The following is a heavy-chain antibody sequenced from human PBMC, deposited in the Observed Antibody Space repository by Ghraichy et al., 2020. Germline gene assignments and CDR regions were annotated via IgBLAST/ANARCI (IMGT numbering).Heavy chain of an antibody. CDR3: ARDKYCSGGSCDSGSRFEY. J-gene: IGHJ4*02. Sequence: GGSLRLSCAASGFTFSSYWMSWVRQAPGKGLEWVANIKQDGSEKNYVDSVKGRFTISRDNAENSLYLQVNSLRAEDTAIYYCARDKYCSGGSCDSGSRFEYWGQGSLVTVSS. D-gene: IGHD2-15*01. CDR2: IKQDGSEK. CDR1: GFTFSSYW. V-gene: IGHV3-7*03.